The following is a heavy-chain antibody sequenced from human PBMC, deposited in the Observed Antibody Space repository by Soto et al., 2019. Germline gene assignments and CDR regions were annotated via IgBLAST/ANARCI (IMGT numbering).Heavy chain of an antibody. Sequence: GGSLRLSCAASGFTFSSYGMHWVRQAPGKGLEWVAVISYDGSNKYYADSVKGRFTISRDNSKNTLYLQMNSLRAEDTAVYYCAKDPDGGVGATYLDYWGQGTLVTVSS. J-gene: IGHJ4*02. D-gene: IGHD1-26*01. CDR3: AKDPDGGVGATYLDY. V-gene: IGHV3-30*18. CDR2: ISYDGSNK. CDR1: GFTFSSYG.